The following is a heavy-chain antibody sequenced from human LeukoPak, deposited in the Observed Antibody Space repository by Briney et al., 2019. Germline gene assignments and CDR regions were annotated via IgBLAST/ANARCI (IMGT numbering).Heavy chain of an antibody. CDR2: IYTSGST. CDR3: ARDHPSGSFWGYFDY. CDR1: GGSNSSYY. Sequence: SETLSLTCTVSGGSNSSYYWSWIRQPAGKGLEWIGRIYTSGSTNYNPSLKSRVTMSVDTSKNQFSLKLSSVTAADTAVYYCARDHPSGSFWGYFDYWGQGTLVTVSS. J-gene: IGHJ4*02. V-gene: IGHV4-4*07. D-gene: IGHD1-26*01.